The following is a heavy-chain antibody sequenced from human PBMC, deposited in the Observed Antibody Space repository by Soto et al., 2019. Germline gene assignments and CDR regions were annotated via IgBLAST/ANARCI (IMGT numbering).Heavy chain of an antibody. J-gene: IGHJ4*02. CDR3: ARGLSYRQD. CDR1: GYTFTSYD. CDR2: MHPNSGNT. V-gene: IGHV1-8*01. D-gene: IGHD1-26*01. Sequence: QVQLVQSGAEVKKPGASVKVSCKASGYTFTSYDIYWVRQATGQGLEWMGWMHPNSGNTGYAQKFQGRVTMTRNTSITTAYMELSSLTSEDTAVYHCARGLSYRQDWGQGTLVTVSS.